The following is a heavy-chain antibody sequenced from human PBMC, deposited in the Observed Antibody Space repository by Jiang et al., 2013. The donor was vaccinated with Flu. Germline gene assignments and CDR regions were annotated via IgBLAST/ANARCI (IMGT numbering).Heavy chain of an antibody. D-gene: IGHD5-18*01. V-gene: IGHV4-38-2*02. CDR2: IYHSGST. Sequence: GLVKPSETLSLTCTVSGYSISSGYYWGWIRQPPGKGLEWIGSIYHSGSTYYNPSLKSRVTISVDTSKNQFSLKLSSVTAADTAVYYCAHLQYSYGPVDYWGQGTLVTVSS. J-gene: IGHJ4*02. CDR3: AHLQYSYGPVDY. CDR1: GYSISSGYY.